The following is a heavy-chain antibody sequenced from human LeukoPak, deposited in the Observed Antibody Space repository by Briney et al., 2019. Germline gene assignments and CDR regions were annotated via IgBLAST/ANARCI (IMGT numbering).Heavy chain of an antibody. CDR3: AKDRSDSSTWYVGDY. CDR1: GFTFSSYA. J-gene: IGHJ4*02. Sequence: GGSLRLSCAASGFTFSSYAMSWVRQAPGKGLEWVSAISASGGSTYYADSVKGRFTISRDNSKNTLYLQMNSLRVEDTAVYYCAKDRSDSSTWYVGDYWGQGTLVTVSS. CDR2: ISASGGST. V-gene: IGHV3-23*01. D-gene: IGHD6-13*01.